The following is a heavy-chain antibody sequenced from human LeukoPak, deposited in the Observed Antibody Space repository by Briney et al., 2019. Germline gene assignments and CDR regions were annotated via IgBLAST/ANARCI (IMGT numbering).Heavy chain of an antibody. D-gene: IGHD6-19*01. Sequence: ASVKVSCKASGYTFTGYYMHWVRQAPGQGLEWMGWMNPNSGNTGYAQKFQGRVTMTRNTSISTAYMELSSLRSEDTAVYYCARGAVAGTGDHWGQGTLVTVSS. CDR2: MNPNSGNT. V-gene: IGHV1-8*02. CDR1: GYTFTGYY. J-gene: IGHJ5*02. CDR3: ARGAVAGTGDH.